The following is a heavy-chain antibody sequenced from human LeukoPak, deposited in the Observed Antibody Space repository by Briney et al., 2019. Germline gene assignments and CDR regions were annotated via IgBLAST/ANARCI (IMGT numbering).Heavy chain of an antibody. V-gene: IGHV3-15*01. Sequence: GGSLRLSCAASGFTFYNAWMSWVRQAPGKGLEWVGRIKSKTAGGTTDYAAPVKGRFTISRNDSKNTLYLQMNSLKTEDTAVYYCATDLLSLKIAVAGTEYFDYWGQGTLVTVSS. D-gene: IGHD6-19*01. CDR1: GFTFYNAW. CDR3: ATDLLSLKIAVAGTEYFDY. CDR2: IKSKTAGGTT. J-gene: IGHJ4*02.